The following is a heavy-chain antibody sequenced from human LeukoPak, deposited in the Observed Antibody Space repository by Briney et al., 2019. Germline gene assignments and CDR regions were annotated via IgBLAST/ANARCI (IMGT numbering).Heavy chain of an antibody. CDR1: GGSISSGSYY. J-gene: IGHJ6*03. D-gene: IGHD2-2*01. CDR2: IYTSGST. V-gene: IGHV4-61*02. CDR3: ARVSHEYQLLTRIYYYYYMDV. Sequence: SETLSLTCTVSGGSISSGSYYWSWIRQPAGKGLEWIGRIYTSGSTNYNPSLKSRVTISVDTSKNQFSLKLSSVTAADTAVYYCARVSHEYQLLTRIYYYYYMDVWGKGTTVTVSS.